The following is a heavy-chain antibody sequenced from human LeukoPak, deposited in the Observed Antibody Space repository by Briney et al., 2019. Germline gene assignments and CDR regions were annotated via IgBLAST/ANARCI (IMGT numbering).Heavy chain of an antibody. J-gene: IGHJ4*02. CDR2: ISAYNGNT. CDR3: ASSAGYDILTAYLLDY. D-gene: IGHD3-9*01. Sequence: GVSVKVSCKASGYTYTSYGISWVRQAPGQGLEWMGWISAYNGNTNYAQKLQGRVTMTTDTSTSTAYMELRSLRSDDTAVYYCASSAGYDILTAYLLDYWAREPWSPSPQ. CDR1: GYTYTSYG. V-gene: IGHV1-18*01.